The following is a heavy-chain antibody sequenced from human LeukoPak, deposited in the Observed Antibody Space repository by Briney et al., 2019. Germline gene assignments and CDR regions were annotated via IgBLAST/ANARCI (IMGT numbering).Heavy chain of an antibody. D-gene: IGHD4-17*01. Sequence: PGGSLRLSCAASGFTFSDYFMSWIRQAPGKGLEWVSYISSSGSTIYYADSVKGRFTISRDNAKNSLYLQMNSLRAEDTAVYYCAREILDYGDYGAFDIWGQGTMVTVSS. V-gene: IGHV3-11*04. CDR1: GFTFSDYF. CDR3: AREILDYGDYGAFDI. J-gene: IGHJ3*02. CDR2: ISSSGSTI.